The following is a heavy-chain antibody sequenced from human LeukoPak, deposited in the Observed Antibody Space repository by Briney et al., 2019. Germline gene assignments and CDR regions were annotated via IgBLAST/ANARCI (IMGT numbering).Heavy chain of an antibody. J-gene: IGHJ4*02. CDR1: GGSISSYY. Sequence: SETLSLTCTVSGGSISSYYWSWIRQPPGKGLEWIGYIYYSGSTNYNPSLKSRVTISVDTSKNQFSLKLSSVTAADTAVYYCARQRYGDYVDYWGQGTLVTVSS. CDR2: IYYSGST. D-gene: IGHD4-17*01. CDR3: ARQRYGDYVDY. V-gene: IGHV4-59*08.